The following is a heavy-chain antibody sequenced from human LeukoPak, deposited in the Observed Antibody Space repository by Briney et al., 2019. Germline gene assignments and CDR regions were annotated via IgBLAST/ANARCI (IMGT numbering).Heavy chain of an antibody. CDR2: IYYSGST. CDR1: GGSISSYY. J-gene: IGHJ4*02. V-gene: IGHV4-59*08. CDR3: ARSASGGDALFDY. Sequence: SETLSLTCTVSGGSISSYYWSWIRQPPGKGLEWVGYIYYSGSTNYNPSLKSRVTISVDTSKNQFSLKLSSVTAADTAVYYCARSASGGDALFDYWGQGTLVTVSS. D-gene: IGHD2-21*02.